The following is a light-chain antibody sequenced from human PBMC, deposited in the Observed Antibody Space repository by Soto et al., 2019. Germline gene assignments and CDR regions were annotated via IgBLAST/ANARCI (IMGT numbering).Light chain of an antibody. CDR1: QTILYNSNNKNC. V-gene: IGKV4-1*01. Sequence: DIVLTQSPDSLAVSLGERATINCKSSQTILYNSNNKNCLAWYQQKPGQPPKLLIYWASTRESGVPDRFSGGGSGTGFTLTISSLQAEDVAVYYCQQYYSAPWTFDQGTKVEIK. CDR3: QQYYSAPWT. J-gene: IGKJ1*01. CDR2: WAS.